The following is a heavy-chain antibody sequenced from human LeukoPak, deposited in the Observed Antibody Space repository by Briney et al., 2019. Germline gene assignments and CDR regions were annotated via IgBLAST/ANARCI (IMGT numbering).Heavy chain of an antibody. V-gene: IGHV3-30*02. D-gene: IGHD3-16*01. Sequence: GGSLRLSCAASGFTFSSYGMHWVRQPPGKGLEWVTFIRNDGSNKYYADSVKGRFTISRDNSKNTLYLQMISLRAEDTAVYYCVKRGSSSYYFDFWGQGTLVTVSS. CDR2: IRNDGSNK. CDR1: GFTFSSYG. J-gene: IGHJ4*02. CDR3: VKRGSSSYYFDF.